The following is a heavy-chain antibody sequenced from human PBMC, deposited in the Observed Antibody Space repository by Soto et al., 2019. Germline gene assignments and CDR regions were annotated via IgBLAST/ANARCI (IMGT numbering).Heavy chain of an antibody. CDR3: ARQPIYGSSYYYYYMDV. V-gene: IGHV4-39*01. CDR2: IYYSGST. D-gene: IGHD4-17*01. Sequence: QLQLQESGPGLVKPSETLSLTCTVSGGSISSSSYYWGWIRQPPVKGLELIGSIYYSGSTYYNPSLKSLVTISVDTSKNQFSLKLSSVTAADTALYYCARQPIYGSSYYYYYMDVWGKGTTVTVSS. CDR1: GGSISSSSYY. J-gene: IGHJ6*03.